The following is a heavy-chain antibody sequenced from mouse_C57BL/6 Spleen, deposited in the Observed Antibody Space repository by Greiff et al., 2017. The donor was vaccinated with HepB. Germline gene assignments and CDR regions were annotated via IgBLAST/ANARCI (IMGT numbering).Heavy chain of an antibody. CDR2: INYDGSST. V-gene: IGHV5-16*01. CDR1: GFTFSDYY. Sequence: EVQVVESEGGLVQPGSSMKLSCTASGFTFSDYYMAWVRQVPEKGLEWVANINYDGSSTYYLDSLKSRFIISRDNAKNILYLQMSSLKSEDTATYYCARQLRDYAMDYWGQGTSVTVSS. J-gene: IGHJ4*01. D-gene: IGHD3-2*02. CDR3: ARQLRDYAMDY.